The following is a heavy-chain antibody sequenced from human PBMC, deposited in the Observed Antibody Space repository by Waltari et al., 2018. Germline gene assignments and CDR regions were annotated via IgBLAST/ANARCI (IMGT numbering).Heavy chain of an antibody. CDR3: ARHGPSSTWAYFDS. V-gene: IGHV4-39*07. CDR2: IYYSGTT. CDR1: GGSISRSAYY. J-gene: IGHJ4*02. Sequence: QMQLQGSGPGLVRPSETLSLTCTVSGGSISRSAYYWGWLRQPPGKGLEWIGTIYYSGTTYYNPSLQSRVTISIDTSKNQFSLRLTSVTAADTAVYYCARHGPSSTWAYFDSWGQGTLVSVSS. D-gene: IGHD2-2*01.